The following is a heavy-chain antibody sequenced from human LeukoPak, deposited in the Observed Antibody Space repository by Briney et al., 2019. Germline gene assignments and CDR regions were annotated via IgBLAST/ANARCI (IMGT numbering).Heavy chain of an antibody. CDR2: INPNSGGT. J-gene: IGHJ6*02. V-gene: IGHV1-2*02. Sequence: ASVKVSCKASGYTFTGCYMHWVRQAPGQGLEWMGWINPNSGGTNYAQKFQGRVTMTRDTSISTAYMELSRLRSDDTAVYYCARGVGWLRRPYYYYGMDVWGQGTTVTVSS. CDR1: GYTFTGCY. D-gene: IGHD5-12*01. CDR3: ARGVGWLRRPYYYYGMDV.